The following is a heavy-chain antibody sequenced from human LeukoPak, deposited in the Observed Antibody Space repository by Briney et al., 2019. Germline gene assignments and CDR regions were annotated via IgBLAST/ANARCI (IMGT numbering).Heavy chain of an antibody. Sequence: PSETLSLICSVSGDSISMHYWSWIRQPPGKGLEWIGYIDHTGSTNYNPSLNSRVTISRDTSKNHFSLELSSVTAADTAVYFCARGRVSSSSWSSTYYYYFYMDVWGKGTTVTVSS. D-gene: IGHD6-13*01. J-gene: IGHJ6*03. CDR3: ARGRVSSSSWSSTYYYYFYMDV. CDR1: GDSISMHY. V-gene: IGHV4-59*11. CDR2: IDHTGST.